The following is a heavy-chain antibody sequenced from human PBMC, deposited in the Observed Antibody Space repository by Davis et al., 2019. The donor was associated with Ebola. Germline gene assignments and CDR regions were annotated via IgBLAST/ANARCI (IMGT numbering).Heavy chain of an antibody. Sequence: KVSCKGSEYRFANYWIGWVRLKPGKGLEWMGMIYPSDSDTRYSPSFQGQVIISADKSISTAYLQWNSLQASDTAVYYCARLYGPGHYLNWYFNLWGRGTLVTVSS. D-gene: IGHD3-10*01. CDR2: IYPSDSDT. J-gene: IGHJ2*01. CDR3: ARLYGPGHYLNWYFNL. V-gene: IGHV5-51*01. CDR1: EYRFANYW.